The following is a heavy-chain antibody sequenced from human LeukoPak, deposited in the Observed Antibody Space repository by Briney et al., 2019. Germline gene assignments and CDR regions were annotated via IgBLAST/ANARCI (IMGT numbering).Heavy chain of an antibody. CDR1: GFTFKGYA. CDR3: AKHLGSHNFDY. J-gene: IGHJ4*02. D-gene: IGHD3-10*01. V-gene: IGHV3-23*01. Sequence: PGGSLRLSCAASGFTFKGYAMSGVREAPGKGLEWVSSISGSGANTYYANSVKGRFTVYRDNSKNTLYLQVNYLRAEDTAVYYCAKHLGSHNFDYWGQGTLVTVSS. CDR2: ISGSGANT.